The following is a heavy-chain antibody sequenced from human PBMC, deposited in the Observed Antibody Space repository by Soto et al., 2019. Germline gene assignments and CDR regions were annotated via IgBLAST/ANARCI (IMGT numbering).Heavy chain of an antibody. V-gene: IGHV3-23*01. CDR1: GFTVSSYA. J-gene: IGHJ6*02. Sequence: GGSLRRSFAASGFTVSSYAMSWVRQAPGKGLEWVSSISGSGGTTYYADSVKGRFTISRDASKNMVYVQMNSLRVEDTALYFCAKGPTIFGAIISYSFYYDMDVWGHGTTVTVSS. CDR3: AKGPTIFGAIISYSFYYDMDV. D-gene: IGHD3-3*02. CDR2: ISGSGGTT.